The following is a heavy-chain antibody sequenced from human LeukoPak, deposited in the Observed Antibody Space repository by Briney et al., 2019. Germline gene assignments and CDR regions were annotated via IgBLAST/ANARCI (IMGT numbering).Heavy chain of an antibody. CDR3: ARNSGSSKYFDY. Sequence: GGSLRLSCAASGFTFSAYTMSWVRQSPGRGLEWVSSISSSSSYIYYADSVKGRFTISRDNAKNSLYLQMNSLRAEDTAVYYCARNSGSSKYFDYWGQGTLVTVSS. V-gene: IGHV3-21*01. CDR1: GFTFSAYT. J-gene: IGHJ4*02. D-gene: IGHD1-26*01. CDR2: ISSSSSYI.